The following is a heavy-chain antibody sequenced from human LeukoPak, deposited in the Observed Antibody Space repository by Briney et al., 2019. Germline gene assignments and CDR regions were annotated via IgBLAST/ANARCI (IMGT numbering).Heavy chain of an antibody. V-gene: IGHV4-39*01. CDR2: IYYSGST. CDR3: ARHYGDTYPSLVYYFDY. D-gene: IGHD4-17*01. J-gene: IGHJ4*02. Sequence: SETLSLTCTVSGGSISSSSYYWGWIRQPPGKGLEWIGSIYYSGSTYYNPSLKSRVTISVDTSKNQFSLKLSSVTAADTAVYYCARHYGDTYPSLVYYFDYWGQGTLVTVSS. CDR1: GGSISSSSYY.